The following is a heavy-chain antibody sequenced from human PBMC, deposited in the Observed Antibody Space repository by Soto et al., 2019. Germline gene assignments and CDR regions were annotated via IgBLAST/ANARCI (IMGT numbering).Heavy chain of an antibody. CDR3: ARQDILTGNQDQYYYYGMDV. Sequence: SVKVSCKASGGTFSSYAISWVRQAPGQGLEWMGGIIPIFGTANYAQKFQGRVTITADESTSTAHMELSSLRSEDTAVYYCARQDILTGNQDQYYYYGMDVWGQGTTVTVSS. D-gene: IGHD3-9*01. J-gene: IGHJ6*02. CDR2: IIPIFGTA. V-gene: IGHV1-69*13. CDR1: GGTFSSYA.